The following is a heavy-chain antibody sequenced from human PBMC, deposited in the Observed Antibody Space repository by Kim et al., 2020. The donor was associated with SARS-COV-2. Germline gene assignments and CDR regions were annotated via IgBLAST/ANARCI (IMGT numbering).Heavy chain of an antibody. CDR2: IDWDGDR. CDR3: ARILPDNSGFFDTFDH. J-gene: IGHJ4*02. Sequence: SGPTLVNPTQTLTLTCTFSGFSLSTSGMCVSWIRQPPGRALEWLARIDWDGDRNYNTSLKTRLTISKDTSKNQVVLRVTDMDPVDTATYFCARILPDNSGFFDTFDHWGQGALVTVSS. D-gene: IGHD4-4*01. CDR1: GFSLSTSGMC. V-gene: IGHV2-70*11.